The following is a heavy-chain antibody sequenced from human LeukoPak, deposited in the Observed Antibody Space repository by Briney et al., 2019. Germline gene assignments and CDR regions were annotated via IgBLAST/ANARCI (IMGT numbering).Heavy chain of an antibody. CDR3: ARARGQHPQKLYYFDY. V-gene: IGHV3-21*01. D-gene: IGHD1-1*01. CDR2: ISSSSSYI. J-gene: IGHJ4*02. CDR1: GFTFSSYS. Sequence: KTGGSLRLSCAASGFTFSSYSMNWVRQAPGKGLEWVSSISSSSSYIYYADSVKGRFTISRDNAKNSLYLQMNSLRAEDTAVYYCARARGQHPQKLYYFDYWGQGTLVTVSS.